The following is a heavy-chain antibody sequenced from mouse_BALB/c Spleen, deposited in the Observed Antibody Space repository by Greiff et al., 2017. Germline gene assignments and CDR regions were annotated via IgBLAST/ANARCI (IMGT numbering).Heavy chain of an antibody. CDR2: ISYSGRT. CDR3: ARSKGDD. Sequence: VQLKQSGPGLVKPSQSLSLTCTVTGYSITSDYAWNWIRQFPGNTLEWMGYISYSGRTSYNPSLKSRISITPDTSTNQFFLQLNSVTTEDTATYCCARSKGDDWGQGTTLTVSS. V-gene: IGHV3-2*02. CDR1: GYSITSDYA. J-gene: IGHJ2*01.